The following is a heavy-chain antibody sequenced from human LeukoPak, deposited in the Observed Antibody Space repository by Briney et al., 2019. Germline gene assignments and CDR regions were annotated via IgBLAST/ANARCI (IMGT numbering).Heavy chain of an antibody. Sequence: PGGSLKLSCSVSGFTFSDSAIHWVRHAAGKGLEWDGRIRSKTKSAETAYAASVKGRFTISRDDSKDTAYLRMNSLKPEDTAVYYCTSPAHDFDIWSGYYSLWGHGTQVTVSS. CDR3: TSPAHDFDIWSGYYSL. CDR2: IRSKTKSAET. D-gene: IGHD3-3*01. J-gene: IGHJ4*01. V-gene: IGHV3-73*01. CDR1: GFTFSDSA.